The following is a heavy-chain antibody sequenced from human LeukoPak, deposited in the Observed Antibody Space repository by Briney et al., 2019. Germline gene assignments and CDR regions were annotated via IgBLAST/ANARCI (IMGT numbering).Heavy chain of an antibody. J-gene: IGHJ4*02. V-gene: IGHV4-39*01. CDR1: GGSISSSSYY. CDR2: IYYSGST. D-gene: IGHD3-16*02. CDR3: ARVYRSERYYFDY. Sequence: PSETLSLTCTVSGGSISSSSYYWGWIRQPPGKGLEWIGSIYYSGSTYYNPSLKSRVTISVDTSKNQFSLKLSSVTAADTAVYYCARVYRSERYYFDYWGQGTLVTVSS.